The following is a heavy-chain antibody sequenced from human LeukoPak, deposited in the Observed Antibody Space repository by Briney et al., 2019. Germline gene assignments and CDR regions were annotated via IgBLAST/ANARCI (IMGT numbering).Heavy chain of an antibody. CDR3: ARGDGYKYYFDY. CDR2: INPNSGGT. J-gene: IGHJ4*02. Sequence: ASVKVSCKASGYTFTGYYMHWVRQAPGQGLEWMGWINPNSGGTNYAQKFQGRVTMTRDTSISTAYMELSRLRSDDTAVYCCARGDGYKYYFDYWGQGTLVTVSS. V-gene: IGHV1-2*02. CDR1: GYTFTGYY. D-gene: IGHD5-24*01.